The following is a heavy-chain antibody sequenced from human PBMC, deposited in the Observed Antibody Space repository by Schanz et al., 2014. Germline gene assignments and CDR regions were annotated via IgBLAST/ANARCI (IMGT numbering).Heavy chain of an antibody. CDR3: ARGIITMVRGGDVGAFDI. J-gene: IGHJ3*02. D-gene: IGHD3-10*01. Sequence: QVQLQESGPGLVKPSQTLSLTCNVSGDSMSSGGYYWNWIRQHPGKGLEWIGYIYDGGSTYYNPSLKSRVTISVDTSKNQFSLRLSSVTAADAAVYYCARGIITMVRGGDVGAFDIWGQGTMVTVSS. V-gene: IGHV4-31*03. CDR1: GDSMSSGGYY. CDR2: IYDGGST.